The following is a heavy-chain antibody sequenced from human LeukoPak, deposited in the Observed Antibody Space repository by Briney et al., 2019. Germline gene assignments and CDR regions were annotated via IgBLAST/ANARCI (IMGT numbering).Heavy chain of an antibody. CDR2: IKQDGSEK. CDR1: GFTFTNYW. Sequence: PGGSLRLSCAASGFTFTNYWMSWVRQAPGKGLEWVANIKQDGSEKYYVGSVKGRFTISSDNAKNSLYLQMNSLRAEDTAMYYCAREGEIGYDLSDYWGQGTLVTVSS. D-gene: IGHD5-12*01. CDR3: AREGEIGYDLSDY. V-gene: IGHV3-7*05. J-gene: IGHJ4*02.